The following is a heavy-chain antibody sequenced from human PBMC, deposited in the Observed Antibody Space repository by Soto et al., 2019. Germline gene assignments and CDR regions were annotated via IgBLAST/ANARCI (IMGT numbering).Heavy chain of an antibody. J-gene: IGHJ4*02. Sequence: HPGGSLRLSCAASGFTFSSYGMHWVRQAPGKGLEWVAVISYDGSNKYYADSVKGRFTISRDNSKNTLYLQMNSLRAEDTAVYYCAKDLTVTTYYFDYWGQGTLVTVSS. CDR2: ISYDGSNK. D-gene: IGHD4-17*01. CDR1: GFTFSSYG. V-gene: IGHV3-30*18. CDR3: AKDLTVTTYYFDY.